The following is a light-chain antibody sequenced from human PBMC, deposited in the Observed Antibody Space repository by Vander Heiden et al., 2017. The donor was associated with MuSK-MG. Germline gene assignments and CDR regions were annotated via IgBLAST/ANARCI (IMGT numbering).Light chain of an antibody. CDR2: AAS. CDR3: QRSDSTLDT. Sequence: DIQMTQSPSSLSASVGDRVTITCRASQSISSYLNWYQQKPGKAPKLLIYAASSLQSGVPSRFSGSASGTDFTLTISRLHPEDFATYYCQRSDSTLDTFGGGTRVEMK. CDR1: QSISSY. J-gene: IGKJ4*01. V-gene: IGKV1-39*01.